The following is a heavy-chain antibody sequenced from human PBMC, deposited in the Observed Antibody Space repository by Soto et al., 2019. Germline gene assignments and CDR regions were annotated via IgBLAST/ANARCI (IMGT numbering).Heavy chain of an antibody. J-gene: IGHJ4*02. D-gene: IGHD4-17*01. CDR2: IWYDGSNK. CDR3: ASGYGDYRDYYFDY. CDR1: GFTFSSYG. Sequence: QVQLVESGGGVVQPGRSLRLSCAASGFTFSSYGMHWVRQAPGKGLEWVAVIWYDGSNKYYADSVKGRFTISRDNSKNPRYLPMNSRRAEDTAVSYCASGYGDYRDYYFDYWGQGTLVTVSS. V-gene: IGHV3-33*01.